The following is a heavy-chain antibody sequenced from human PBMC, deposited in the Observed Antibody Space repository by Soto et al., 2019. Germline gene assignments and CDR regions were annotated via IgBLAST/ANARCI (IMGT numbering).Heavy chain of an antibody. D-gene: IGHD3-22*01. J-gene: IGHJ4*01. Sequence: GGSLRLSCAASVFTFSMYSMNWVRQAPGKGLDWVSSISSSSSYIYYADSVKGRFTISRDYAKNSVYLQMNSLRAEDTAVFYCARGDNYYDSSGYSNFDYWGHGTLVTVS. CDR3: ARGDNYYDSSGYSNFDY. V-gene: IGHV3-21*01. CDR2: ISSSSSYI. CDR1: VFTFSMYS.